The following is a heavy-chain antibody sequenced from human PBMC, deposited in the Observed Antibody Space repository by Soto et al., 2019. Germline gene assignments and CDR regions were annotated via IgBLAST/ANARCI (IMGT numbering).Heavy chain of an antibody. CDR3: ARISVLVPAATYYYGMDV. D-gene: IGHD2-2*01. V-gene: IGHV2-26*01. CDR1: GFSLSNARMG. CDR2: IFSNDEK. Sequence: SGPTLVNPTETLTLTCTVSGFSLSNARMGVSWIRQPPGKALEWLAHIFSNDEKYYRKSLKSRLTISKDTSKSQVVLTMTNIDPVDTATYYCARISVLVPAATYYYGMDVWGQGT. J-gene: IGHJ6*02.